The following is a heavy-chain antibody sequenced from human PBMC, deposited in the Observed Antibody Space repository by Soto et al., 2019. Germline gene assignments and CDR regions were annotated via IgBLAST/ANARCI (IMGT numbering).Heavy chain of an antibody. D-gene: IGHD5-18*01. CDR2: IYHSGST. Sequence: PSETLSLTCAVSGGSISSGGYSWSWIRQPPGKGLEWIGYIYHSGSTYYNPSLKSRVTISVDRSKNQFSLKLSSVTAADTAVYYCARLQLWDKDFDYWGQGTLVTVSS. CDR3: ARLQLWDKDFDY. CDR1: GGSISSGGYS. J-gene: IGHJ4*02. V-gene: IGHV4-30-2*01.